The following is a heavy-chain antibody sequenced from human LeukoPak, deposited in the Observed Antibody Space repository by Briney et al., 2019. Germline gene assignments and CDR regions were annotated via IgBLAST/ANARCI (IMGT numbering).Heavy chain of an antibody. CDR1: DDSTSSFY. CDR3: ARVPRSYYYYYYIDV. J-gene: IGHJ6*03. Sequence: SETLSLTCTVSDDSTSSFYWNWIRQPPGKGLEWIGYIYYSGSTSYNPSLKSRVTISVDTSKNQFSLKLSSVTAADTAVYYCARVPRSYYYYYYIDVWGKGTTVTVSS. V-gene: IGHV4-59*01. CDR2: IYYSGST.